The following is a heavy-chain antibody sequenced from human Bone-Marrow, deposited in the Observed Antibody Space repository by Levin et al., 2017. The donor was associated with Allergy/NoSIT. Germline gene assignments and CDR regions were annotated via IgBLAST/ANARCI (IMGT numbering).Heavy chain of an antibody. V-gene: IGHV2-5*01. CDR2: FYWTDDK. J-gene: IGHJ5*02. CDR3: ARWGTTLISHVGSRFHWFDP. D-gene: IGHD2/OR15-2a*01. CDR1: GFSVTSDGVG. Sequence: SGPTLVKPTQTLTLTCSVSGFSVTSDGVGVAWIRQPPGKALEWLAIFYWTDDKRYSPSLSRRLTITKDTSKNQVVLTMTNMDPVDTATYYCARWGTTLISHVGSRFHWFDPWGQGILVTVSS.